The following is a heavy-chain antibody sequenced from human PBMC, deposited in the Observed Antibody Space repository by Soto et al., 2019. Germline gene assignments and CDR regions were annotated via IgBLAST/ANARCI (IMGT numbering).Heavy chain of an antibody. Sequence: QVQLVQSGAEVKKPGSSVKVSCTASGGTFSSYTISWVRQAPGQGLEWMGRIIPILGIANYAQKFQGRVTITADKSTSTAYMELSSLRSEDTAVYYCARDSRGTAAGNFVYWGQGTLVTVSS. CDR3: ARDSRGTAAGNFVY. J-gene: IGHJ4*02. CDR2: IIPILGIA. CDR1: GGTFSSYT. D-gene: IGHD6-13*01. V-gene: IGHV1-69*08.